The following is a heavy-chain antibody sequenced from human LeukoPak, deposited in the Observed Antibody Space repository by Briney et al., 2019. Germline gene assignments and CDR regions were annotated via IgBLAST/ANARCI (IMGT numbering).Heavy chain of an antibody. Sequence: PGGSLRLSCAASGFTFSSYAMHWVREAPGKGLEWVAVISYDGSNKYYADSVKGRFTISRDDSKNTVYLQMNSLRPEDTAVYYCARDRGPGWFDPWGQGTLVTVSS. CDR1: GFTFSSYA. D-gene: IGHD3-10*01. CDR3: ARDRGPGWFDP. J-gene: IGHJ5*02. V-gene: IGHV3-30*01. CDR2: ISYDGSNK.